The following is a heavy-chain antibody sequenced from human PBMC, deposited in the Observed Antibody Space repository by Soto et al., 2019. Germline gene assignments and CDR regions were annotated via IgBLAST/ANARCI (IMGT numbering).Heavy chain of an antibody. Sequence: ASVKVSCKASGYTFTGYYMHWVRQAPGQGLEWMGWINPNSGGTNYAQKFQGWVTMTRDTSISTAYMELSRLRSDDTAVYYCARERITMVRGVIRYYYGMDVWGQGTTVTVSS. CDR3: ARERITMVRGVIRYYYGMDV. J-gene: IGHJ6*02. D-gene: IGHD3-10*01. CDR1: GYTFTGYY. CDR2: INPNSGGT. V-gene: IGHV1-2*04.